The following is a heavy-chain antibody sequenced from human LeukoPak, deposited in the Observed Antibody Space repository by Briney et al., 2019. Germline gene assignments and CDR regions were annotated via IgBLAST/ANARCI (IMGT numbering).Heavy chain of an antibody. Sequence: GGSLRLSCAASGFTISSYAMNWVRLAPGTGQELVSAISGSGGSTTYADSFLDRRTTSRDNSKNTLYLQMDSLRAEDTAVYYCAKGSRGLMDHWGQGTLVTVSS. CDR3: AKGSRGLMDH. CDR1: GFTISSYA. J-gene: IGHJ4*02. V-gene: IGHV3-23*01. D-gene: IGHD5-24*01. CDR2: ISGSGGST.